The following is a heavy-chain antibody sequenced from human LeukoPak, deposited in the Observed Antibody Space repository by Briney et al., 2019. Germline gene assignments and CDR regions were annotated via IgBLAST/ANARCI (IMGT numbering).Heavy chain of an antibody. CDR2: IYPGDSDT. CDR1: GYNFSSYW. J-gene: IGHJ4*02. D-gene: IGHD5-24*01. V-gene: IGHV5-51*01. Sequence: GESLKISCKGSGYNFSSYWIDWVRQMPGKGLEWMGIIYPGDSDTRYSPFFQGQVTISADKSIRTAYLQWNSLKASDTAMYYCTRLISRGSDYNYVDDWGQGTLITVSS. CDR3: TRLISRGSDYNYVDD.